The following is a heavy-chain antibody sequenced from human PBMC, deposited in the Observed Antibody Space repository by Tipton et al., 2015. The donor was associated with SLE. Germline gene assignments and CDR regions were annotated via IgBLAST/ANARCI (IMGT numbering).Heavy chain of an antibody. CDR2: ISSSSSYI. J-gene: IGHJ3*02. CDR3: ARDQGIAAPGSAFDI. D-gene: IGHD6-13*01. Sequence: SLRLSCAASGFTFSSYSMNWVRQAPGKGLEWVSSISSSSSYIYYADSVQGRFTISRDNAKNSLYLQMNSLRAEDTAVYYCARDQGIAAPGSAFDIWGQGTMVTVSS. CDR1: GFTFSSYS. V-gene: IGHV3-21*01.